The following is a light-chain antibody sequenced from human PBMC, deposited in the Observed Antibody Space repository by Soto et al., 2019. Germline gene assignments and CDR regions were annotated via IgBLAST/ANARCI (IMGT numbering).Light chain of an antibody. V-gene: IGKV3-20*01. CDR2: GAS. J-gene: IGKJ1*01. CDR3: QQHGSSPWT. CDR1: QTIRSNY. Sequence: ETVLTQSPGTLSLSPGERATLSCRASQTIRSNYLAWYRQTPGQAPRLLIYGASNKATGIADRFSGSGSGNDFNLIISRQEPEDFALYYCQQHGSSPWTFGHGTKVEIK.